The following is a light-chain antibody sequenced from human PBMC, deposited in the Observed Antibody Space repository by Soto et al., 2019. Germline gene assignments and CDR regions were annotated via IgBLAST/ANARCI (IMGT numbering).Light chain of an antibody. CDR2: GTS. CDR3: QQYGTSSFT. Sequence: EIVLTQSPATQSLSPGETATLSCRASQNVSSRFLAWYQQKPGQAPRLLMYGTSTRAPGFPARFRGSGSGTDFTLTINSLVPEDFAVYYGQQYGTSSFTFGGGTKVEIK. J-gene: IGKJ4*01. V-gene: IGKV3-20*01. CDR1: QNVSSRF.